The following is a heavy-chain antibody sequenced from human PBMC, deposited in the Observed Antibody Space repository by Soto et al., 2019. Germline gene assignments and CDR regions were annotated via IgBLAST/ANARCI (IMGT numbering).Heavy chain of an antibody. CDR2: MNPNSGNT. Sequence: QVQLVQSGAEVKKPGASVKVSCKASGYTFTSYDINWVRQATGQGLELMGWMNPNSGNTGYAQKFQGRVTMTRNTSISTAYMELSSLRSEATAVYYCARWPDGYYYYGMDVWGQGTTVTVSS. V-gene: IGHV1-8*01. CDR1: GYTFTSYD. J-gene: IGHJ6*02. CDR3: ARWPDGYYYYGMDV.